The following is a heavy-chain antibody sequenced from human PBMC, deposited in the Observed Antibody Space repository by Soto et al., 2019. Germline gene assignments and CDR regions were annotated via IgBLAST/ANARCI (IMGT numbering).Heavy chain of an antibody. Sequence: LSLTCTVSGGTMNSYYWTWIRRPAGKGLEWIGRIYSSGSTKYNPSLQSRVTMSLDTSKNQFSLRLTSVTAADTAVYYCARGQRFSDWFDPWGQGTLVTVSS. V-gene: IGHV4-4*07. CDR2: IYSSGST. CDR1: GGTMNSYY. D-gene: IGHD3-3*01. CDR3: ARGQRFSDWFDP. J-gene: IGHJ5*02.